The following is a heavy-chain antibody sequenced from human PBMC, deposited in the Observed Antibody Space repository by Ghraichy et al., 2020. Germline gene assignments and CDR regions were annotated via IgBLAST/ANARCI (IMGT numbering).Heavy chain of an antibody. J-gene: IGHJ3*02. CDR3: ARVGSELRYFDNDAFDI. V-gene: IGHV1-46*01. CDR2: INPSGGST. CDR1: GYTFTSYY. D-gene: IGHD3-9*01. Sequence: ASVKVSCKASGYTFTSYYMHWVRQAPGQGLEWMGIINPSGGSTSYAQKFQGRVTMTRDTSTSTVYMELSSLRSEDTAVYYCARVGSELRYFDNDAFDIWGQGTMVTVSS.